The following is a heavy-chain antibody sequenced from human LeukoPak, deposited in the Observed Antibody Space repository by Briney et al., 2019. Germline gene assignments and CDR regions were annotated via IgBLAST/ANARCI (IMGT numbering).Heavy chain of an antibody. CDR1: GDSVSSNSAA. J-gene: IGHJ4*02. CDR3: AREENTIIVVAAFDY. CDR2: TYYRSKWYN. V-gene: IGHV6-1*01. D-gene: IGHD3-22*01. Sequence: SQTLSLTCAISGDSVSSNSAAWNWIRQSPSRGLEWLGGTYYRSKWYNDYAVSVKSRITINPDTSKNQFSLQLNSVTPEDTSVYYCAREENTIIVVAAFDYWGQGTLVTVSS.